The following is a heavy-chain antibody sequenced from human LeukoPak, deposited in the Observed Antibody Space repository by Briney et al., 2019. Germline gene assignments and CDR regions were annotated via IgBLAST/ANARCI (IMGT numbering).Heavy chain of an antibody. CDR3: AKAREAFSSGWYGETSFDY. Sequence: GGSLRLSCAASGFTFSSYAMSWVRQAPGKGLEWVSAISGSGGSTYYADSVKGRFTISRDNSKNTLYLQMNSLRAEDTAVYYYAKAREAFSSGWYGETSFDYWGQGTLVTVSS. CDR2: ISGSGGST. V-gene: IGHV3-23*01. CDR1: GFTFSSYA. J-gene: IGHJ4*02. D-gene: IGHD6-19*01.